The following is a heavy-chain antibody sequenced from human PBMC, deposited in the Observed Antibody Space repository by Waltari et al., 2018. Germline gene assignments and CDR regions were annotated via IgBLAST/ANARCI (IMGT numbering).Heavy chain of an antibody. CDR2: ISAYNGNT. V-gene: IGHV1-18*01. CDR1: GYTFTSYG. Sequence: QVQLVQSGAEVKKPGAPVKVSCKASGYTFTSYGISWVRQAPGQGLEWMGWISAYNGNTNYAQKLQGRVTMTTDTSTSTAYMELRSLRSDDTAVYYCARDLMDIVVVVAAGAFDYWGQGTLVTVSS. D-gene: IGHD2-15*01. J-gene: IGHJ4*02. CDR3: ARDLMDIVVVVAAGAFDY.